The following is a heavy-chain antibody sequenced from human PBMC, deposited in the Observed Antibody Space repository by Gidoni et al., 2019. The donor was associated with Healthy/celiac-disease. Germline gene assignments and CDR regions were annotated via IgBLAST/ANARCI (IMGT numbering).Heavy chain of an antibody. Sequence: VQLVQSGAEETKPGSSVEVACNASGGTFSSYAISWVRQAPGQGLEWMGGISPIFGTANYEQKFQGRVKITADESTSKAYMELSSLRSEDTAVYYCGREEVEVAGRLDYWGQGTLVTVSS. V-gene: IGHV1-69*01. J-gene: IGHJ4*02. CDR2: ISPIFGTA. CDR1: GGTFSSYA. D-gene: IGHD6-19*01. CDR3: GREEVEVAGRLDY.